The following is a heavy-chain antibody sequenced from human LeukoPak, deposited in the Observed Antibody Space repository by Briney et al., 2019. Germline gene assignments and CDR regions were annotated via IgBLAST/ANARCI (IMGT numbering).Heavy chain of an antibody. CDR3: ARVYSSSVSFDP. CDR1: GFTFSSYS. D-gene: IGHD6-6*01. CDR2: ISSSSGYI. Sequence: GGSLRLSCAASGFTFSSYSMNWIRQAPGKGLEWVSSISSSSGYIYHADSVKGRFTISRDNAKNSLYLQMNSLRAEDTAVYYCARVYSSSVSFDPSGQGTLVTVCS. V-gene: IGHV3-21*01. J-gene: IGHJ5*02.